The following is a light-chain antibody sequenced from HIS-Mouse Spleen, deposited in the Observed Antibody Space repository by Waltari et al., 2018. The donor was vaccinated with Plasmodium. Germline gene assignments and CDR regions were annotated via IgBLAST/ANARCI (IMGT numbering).Light chain of an antibody. Sequence: DIQMTQSPSSLSASVGARVTITCRASQSISSYLNWYQQKPGKAPKLLIYAASSLQSGVPSRFSGSGSGTDFTLTISSLQPEDFATYYCQQNYNTWTFGQGTKVEIK. CDR2: AAS. CDR1: QSISSY. V-gene: IGKV1-39*01. CDR3: QQNYNTWT. J-gene: IGKJ1*01.